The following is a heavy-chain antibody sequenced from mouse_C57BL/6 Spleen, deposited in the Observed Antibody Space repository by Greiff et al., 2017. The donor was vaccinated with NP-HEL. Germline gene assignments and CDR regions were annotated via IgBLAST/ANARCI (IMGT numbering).Heavy chain of an antibody. CDR2: INPSSGYT. J-gene: IGHJ4*01. D-gene: IGHD1-1*01. CDR1: GYTFTSYT. V-gene: IGHV1-4*01. CDR3: ANPYGSSYGYYAMDY. Sequence: QVQLKESGAELARPGASVKMSCKASGYTFTSYTMHWVKQRPGQGLEWIGYINPSSGYTKYNQKFKDKATLTADKSSSTAYMQLSSLTSEDSAVYYCANPYGSSYGYYAMDYWGQGTSVTVSS.